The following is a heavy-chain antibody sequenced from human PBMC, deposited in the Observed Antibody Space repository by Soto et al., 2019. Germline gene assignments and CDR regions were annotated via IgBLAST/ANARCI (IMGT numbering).Heavy chain of an antibody. D-gene: IGHD2-2*01. Sequence: QVQLVESGGGVVKPGRSLRLSCAASGFTFSSYAMHWVRQAPGKGLEWVAVISYDGSNKYYADSVKGRFTISRDNSKNTLYLQMNSLRAEDTAVYYCARGVADIVVVPAAINYWYFDLWGRGTLVTVSS. CDR3: ARGVADIVVVPAAINYWYFDL. CDR1: GFTFSSYA. CDR2: ISYDGSNK. V-gene: IGHV3-30-3*01. J-gene: IGHJ2*01.